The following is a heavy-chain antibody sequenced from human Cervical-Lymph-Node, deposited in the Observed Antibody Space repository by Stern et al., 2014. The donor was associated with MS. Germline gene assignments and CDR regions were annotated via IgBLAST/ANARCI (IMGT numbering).Heavy chain of an antibody. CDR2: VSYDVNNY. CDR1: GFTFRDYG. Sequence: VKLVESGGGVVQPGRSLRLSCAGSGFTFRDYGIHWVRQAPGKGLEWMAVVSYDVNNYHYSYSVRGRFTVSRDNSRNTLYLQMSSLRPEDTAIYYCAKSARNYYYYGVDVWGQGTTVTV. CDR3: AKSARNYYYYGVDV. J-gene: IGHJ6*02. V-gene: IGHV3-30*18.